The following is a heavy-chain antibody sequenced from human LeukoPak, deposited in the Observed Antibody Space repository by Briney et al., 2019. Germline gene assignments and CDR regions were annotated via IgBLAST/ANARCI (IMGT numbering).Heavy chain of an antibody. CDR2: LYYSGST. J-gene: IGHJ4*02. CDR1: VGPISSYY. V-gene: IGHV4-59*01. Sequence: NTSETLSLSCTVSVGPISSYYWSWIRQPPGKGLEWVGYLYYSGSTNYNPALKSRVTISVDTSKIQFSLTLSSVTAADTAVYSGARVRWVGQQLVPLYYFDYWGQGNLVTVSS. D-gene: IGHD6-13*01. CDR3: ARVRWVGQQLVPLYYFDY.